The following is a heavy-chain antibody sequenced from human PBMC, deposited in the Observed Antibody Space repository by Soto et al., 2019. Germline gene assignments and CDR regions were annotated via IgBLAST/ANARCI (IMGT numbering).Heavy chain of an antibody. J-gene: IGHJ5*02. V-gene: IGHV4-31*03. Sequence: LSLTCTVSGGSITRGGYYWSWIRQHPGKGLEWIGYIYNSGTTYYNPSLKSRVTISVDTSKNQFSLKLTSVTAADTAVYYCARDPSPWGQGTLVPVSS. CDR3: ARDPSP. CDR2: IYNSGTT. CDR1: GGSITRGGYY.